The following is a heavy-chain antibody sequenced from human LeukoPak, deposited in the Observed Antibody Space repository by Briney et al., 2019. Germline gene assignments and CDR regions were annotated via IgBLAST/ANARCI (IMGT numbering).Heavy chain of an antibody. D-gene: IGHD1-26*01. CDR1: GRSITIANYY. CDR2: IYYTGNT. CDR3: ARHRSGSNQNFDY. V-gene: IGHV4-39*01. Sequence: PSETLSLTCAVSGRSITIANYYWAWIRQPPGEGLEWIGSIYYTGNTYYNPSLKSRLTISVDTSKNQFSLKLRSVTAADTAVYYCARHRSGSNQNFDYWGQGTLVTVSS. J-gene: IGHJ4*02.